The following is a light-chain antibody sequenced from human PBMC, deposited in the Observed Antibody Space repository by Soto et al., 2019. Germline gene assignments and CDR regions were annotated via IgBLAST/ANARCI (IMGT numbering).Light chain of an antibody. J-gene: IGLJ3*02. CDR3: CSYAGSRV. CDR1: SSDVGSYNL. Sequence: QSALTQPASVSGSPGQSITISCTGTSSDVGSYNLVSWYQQHPGKAPKLMIYEGSKRPSGVSNRFSCSKSGNTASLTISGLQAEDEADYYCCSYAGSRVFGGGTQLTVL. V-gene: IGLV2-23*01. CDR2: EGS.